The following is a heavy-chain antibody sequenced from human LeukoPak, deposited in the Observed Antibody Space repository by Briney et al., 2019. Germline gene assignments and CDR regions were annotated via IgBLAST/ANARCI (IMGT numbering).Heavy chain of an antibody. Sequence: PGGSLRLSCAASGFTFSSYWMSWVRQAPGKGLEWVANIKQDGSEKYYVDSVKGRFTISRDNAKNSLYLQMNSLRAEDTAVYYCARVQGSSGPGIFDHWGQGTLVTVSS. V-gene: IGHV3-7*01. D-gene: IGHD6-19*01. J-gene: IGHJ4*02. CDR2: IKQDGSEK. CDR1: GFTFSSYW. CDR3: ARVQGSSGPGIFDH.